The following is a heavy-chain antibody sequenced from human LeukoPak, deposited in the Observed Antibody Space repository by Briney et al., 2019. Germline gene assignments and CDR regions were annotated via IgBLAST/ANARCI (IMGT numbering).Heavy chain of an antibody. CDR1: GGSISSYY. CDR2: IYTSGST. Sequence: PSETLSLTCTVSGGSISSYYWSWIRQPAGKGLEWIGRIYTSGSTNYNPSLKSRVTMSVDTSKNQFSLKLRSVTAADTAVYYCARGYNWGSPTRNFYYLDVWGKGTSVTVSS. J-gene: IGHJ6*03. CDR3: ARGYNWGSPTRNFYYLDV. D-gene: IGHD7-27*01. V-gene: IGHV4-4*07.